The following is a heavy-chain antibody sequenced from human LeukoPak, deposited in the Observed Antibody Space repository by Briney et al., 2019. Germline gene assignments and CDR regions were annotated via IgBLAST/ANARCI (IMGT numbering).Heavy chain of an antibody. V-gene: IGHV4-38-2*02. J-gene: IGHJ3*02. D-gene: IGHD1-26*01. CDR2: IYHSGST. CDR1: GYSISSGYY. Sequence: SSETLSLTCTVSGYSISSGYYWGWIRQPPGKGLEWIGSIYHSGSTYYNPSLKSRVTISVDTSKNQFSLKLSSVTAADTAVYYCAIIVGATIDAFDIWGQGTMVTVSS. CDR3: AIIVGATIDAFDI.